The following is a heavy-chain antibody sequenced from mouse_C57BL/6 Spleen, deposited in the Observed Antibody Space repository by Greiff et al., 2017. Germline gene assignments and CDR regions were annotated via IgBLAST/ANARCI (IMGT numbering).Heavy chain of an antibody. Sequence: VQLQQSGPELVKPGASVKISCKASGYAFSSSWMNWVKQRPGKGLEWIGRIYPGDGDTNYNGKFKGKATLTADKSSSTAYMQLSSLTSEDSAVYFCARLGYGNYGYFDVWGTGTTVTVSS. CDR3: ARLGYGNYGYFDV. J-gene: IGHJ1*03. V-gene: IGHV1-82*01. CDR2: IYPGDGDT. CDR1: GYAFSSSW. D-gene: IGHD2-1*01.